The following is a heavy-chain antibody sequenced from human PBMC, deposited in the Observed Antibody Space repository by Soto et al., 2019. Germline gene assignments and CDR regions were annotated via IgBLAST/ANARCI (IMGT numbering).Heavy chain of an antibody. CDR2: IIPIFGTA. Sequence: SVKVSCKASGGTFSSYAISWVRQAPGQGLEWMGGIIPIFGTANYAQKFQGRVTMTRNTSISTAYMELSSLRSEDTAVYYCARAEDISTGYYYYYYYYGMDVWGQGTTVTVSS. D-gene: IGHD3-9*01. V-gene: IGHV1-69*05. CDR3: ARAEDISTGYYYYYYYYGMDV. J-gene: IGHJ6*02. CDR1: GGTFSSYA.